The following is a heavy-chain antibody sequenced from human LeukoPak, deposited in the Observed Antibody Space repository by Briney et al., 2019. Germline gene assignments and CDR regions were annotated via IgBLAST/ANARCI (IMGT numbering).Heavy chain of an antibody. D-gene: IGHD1-26*01. CDR1: GFTFSRYS. Sequence: PVESLRLSCAASGFTFSRYSMNWVRQAPGKGVECVSDINITIKTTYYAHSVKGRFTISRDNDKNSLYLRMNSLSAEDTAVYYCAADIVGNLDYWGQGNLVTVPS. J-gene: IGHJ4*02. CDR2: INITIKTT. V-gene: IGHV3-48*01. CDR3: AADIVGNLDY.